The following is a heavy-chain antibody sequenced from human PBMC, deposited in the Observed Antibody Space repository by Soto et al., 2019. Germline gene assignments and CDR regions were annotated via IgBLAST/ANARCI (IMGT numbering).Heavy chain of an antibody. CDR1: GFTFGSYW. V-gene: IGHV3-7*01. D-gene: IGHD3-3*01. CDR3: AREKMGYDFWSGSHV. J-gene: IGHJ6*02. Sequence: GGSLRLSCATSGFTFGSYWMNWVRQAPGKGLEWVANIKFDGSQTYYVGSVKGRFTISRDNAKNSLYLQMNSLRVEDTAVYYCAREKMGYDFWSGSHVWGQGTTVTVSS. CDR2: IKFDGSQT.